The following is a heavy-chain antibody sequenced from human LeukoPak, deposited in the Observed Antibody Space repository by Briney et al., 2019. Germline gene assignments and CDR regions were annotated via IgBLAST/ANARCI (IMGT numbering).Heavy chain of an antibody. CDR1: GYTFTSYG. V-gene: IGHV1-18*01. D-gene: IGHD6-13*01. Sequence: ASVKVSCKASGYTFTSYGISWVRQAPGQGLDWMGWISGYNGNTNYAQKLQGRVTMTTDKSTSTAYMELRSLRSADTAVYYCARDQTAAVQVFDYWGQGTLVTVSS. J-gene: IGHJ4*01. CDR3: ARDQTAAVQVFDY. CDR2: ISGYNGNT.